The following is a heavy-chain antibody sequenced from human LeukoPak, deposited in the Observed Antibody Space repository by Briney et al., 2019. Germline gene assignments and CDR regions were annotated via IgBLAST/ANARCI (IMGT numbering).Heavy chain of an antibody. J-gene: IGHJ4*02. CDR2: IKQDGSEK. CDR3: ARDISTYYYGSGSLH. D-gene: IGHD3-10*01. V-gene: IGHV3-7*01. CDR1: GFTFSSYW. Sequence: GGSLRLSCAASGFTFSSYWMSWVRQAPGKGLEWVANIKQDGSEKCYVDSVKGRFTISRDNAKNSLYLQMNSLRAEDTAVYYCARDISTYYYGSGSLHWGQGTLVTVSS.